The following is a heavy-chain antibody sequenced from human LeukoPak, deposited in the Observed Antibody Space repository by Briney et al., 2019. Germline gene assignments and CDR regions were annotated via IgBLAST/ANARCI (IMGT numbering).Heavy chain of an antibody. CDR2: IRSDGSNK. CDR3: ASEIIFGSFDY. J-gene: IGHJ4*02. D-gene: IGHD3-3*01. CDR1: GFSFSSYG. V-gene: IGHV3-30*02. Sequence: TGGSLRLSCAGSGFSFSSYGMHWVRQAPGKGLEWMAFIRSDGSNKYYADSVKGRFTISRDNSKNTLYLQMNSLRAEDTAVYYCASEIIFGSFDYWGQGTLVTVSS.